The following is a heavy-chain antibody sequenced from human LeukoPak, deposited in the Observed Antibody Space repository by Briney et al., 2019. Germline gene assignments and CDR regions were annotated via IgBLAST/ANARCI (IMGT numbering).Heavy chain of an antibody. V-gene: IGHV1-18*01. Sequence: ASVKVSCKASGYTFTSYGISWVRQAPGQGLEWMGWISTYSGNTNYAQKLQGRVTMTTDTATSTAYMELRSLRSDDTAVYYCARAFSRRYSYGYGFFDYWGQGTLVTVSS. CDR3: ARAFSRRYSYGYGFFDY. CDR2: ISTYSGNT. D-gene: IGHD5-18*01. J-gene: IGHJ4*02. CDR1: GYTFTSYG.